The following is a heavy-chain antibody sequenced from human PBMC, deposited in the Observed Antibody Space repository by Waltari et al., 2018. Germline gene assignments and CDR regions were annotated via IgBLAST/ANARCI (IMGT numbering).Heavy chain of an antibody. CDR3: ARSPLSRDWTFDY. V-gene: IGHV3-21*01. J-gene: IGHJ4*02. CDR2: ITSSSTYT. D-gene: IGHD6-19*01. CDR1: GFPFSNSH. Sequence: EVQLVESGGGLVKPGGSLRLSCAASGFPFSNSHLTWVRQAPGKGLEWVSSITSSSTYTFDADSMKGRFTISRDNAENSLFLQMSSLRVEDTAVYYCARSPLSRDWTFDYWGRGALVTVSS.